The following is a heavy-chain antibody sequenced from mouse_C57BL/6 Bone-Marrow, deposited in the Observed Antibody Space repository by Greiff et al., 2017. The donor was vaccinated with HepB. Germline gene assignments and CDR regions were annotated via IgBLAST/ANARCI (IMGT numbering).Heavy chain of an antibody. CDR1: GYTFTSYW. CDR3: AEGWSSAY. D-gene: IGHD1-1*02. V-gene: IGHV1-50*01. CDR2: IDPSDSYT. J-gene: IGHJ3*01. Sequence: VKLQQPGAELVKPGASVKLSCKASGYTFTSYWMQWVKQRPGQGLEWIGEIDPSDSYTNYNQKFKGKATLTVDTSSSTAYMQLSSLTSEDSAVYYCAEGWSSAYWGQGTLVTVSA.